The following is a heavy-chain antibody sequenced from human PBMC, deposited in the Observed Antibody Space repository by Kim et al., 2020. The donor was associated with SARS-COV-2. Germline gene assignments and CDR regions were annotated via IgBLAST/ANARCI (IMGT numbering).Heavy chain of an antibody. Sequence: GGSLRLSCAASGFTFSSFSLNWVRQAPGRGLEWLSYISSSSTTINYADSVRGRFTISRDNAKDSVYLQTSSLRAEDTALYYCVRDFCSTTSCRFDYWGQGTLVTVSS. CDR1: GFTFSSFS. J-gene: IGHJ4*02. CDR3: VRDFCSTTSCRFDY. D-gene: IGHD2-2*01. V-gene: IGHV3-48*04. CDR2: ISSSSTTI.